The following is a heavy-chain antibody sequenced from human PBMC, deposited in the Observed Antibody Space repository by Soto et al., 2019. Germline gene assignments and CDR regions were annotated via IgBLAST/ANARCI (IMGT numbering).Heavy chain of an antibody. J-gene: IGHJ3*02. D-gene: IGHD3-10*01. Sequence: ASVKVSCKASGYTFTSYAMHWVRQAPGQRLEWMGWINAGNGNTKYSQKFQGRVTITRDTSASTAYMELSSLRSEDTAVYYCGSAVGGSGSYYPPGVFDIWAQGKMATVSS. V-gene: IGHV1-3*01. CDR2: INAGNGNT. CDR3: GSAVGGSGSYYPPGVFDI. CDR1: GYTFTSYA.